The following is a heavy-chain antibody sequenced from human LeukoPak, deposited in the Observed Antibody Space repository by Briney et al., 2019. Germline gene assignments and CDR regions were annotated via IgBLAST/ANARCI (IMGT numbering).Heavy chain of an antibody. CDR1: GGTFISYA. J-gene: IGHJ6*02. Sequence: SVKVSCKASGGTFISYAISWVRQAPGQGLEWMGRIIPIFGIANYAQKFQGRVTITADRSTSTAYMELSSLRSEDTAVYYCARGYCSGGSCYSYRDGMDVWGQGTTVTVSS. CDR2: IIPIFGIA. CDR3: ARGYCSGGSCYSYRDGMDV. V-gene: IGHV1-69*04. D-gene: IGHD2-15*01.